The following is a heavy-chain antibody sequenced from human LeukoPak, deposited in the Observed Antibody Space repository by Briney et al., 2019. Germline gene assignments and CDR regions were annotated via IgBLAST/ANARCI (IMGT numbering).Heavy chain of an antibody. CDR2: ISGSGGST. Sequence: GGSLRLSCAASGFTVSSDYMSWVRQAPGKGLGWVSAISGSGGSTYYADSVKGRFTISRDNSKNTLYLQMNSLRAEDTAVYYCAKTWIQLWPLDYWGQGTLVTVSS. D-gene: IGHD5-18*01. CDR1: GFTVSSDY. V-gene: IGHV3-23*01. J-gene: IGHJ4*02. CDR3: AKTWIQLWPLDY.